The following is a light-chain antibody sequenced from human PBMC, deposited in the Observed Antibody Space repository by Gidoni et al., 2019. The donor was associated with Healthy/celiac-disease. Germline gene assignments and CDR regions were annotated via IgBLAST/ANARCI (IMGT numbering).Light chain of an antibody. J-gene: IGKJ1*01. CDR3: QQSYSTPWT. V-gene: IGKV1-39*01. CDR1: QRISSY. CDR2: AAC. Sequence: DIQMTQSPSSLSASVGDRVTITCRASQRISSYLNWYQQKPGKAPNLLIYAACSLQSGVPSRFSGSGSGTDFTLTISSLQPEDFATYYCQQSYSTPWTFGQGTKVEIK.